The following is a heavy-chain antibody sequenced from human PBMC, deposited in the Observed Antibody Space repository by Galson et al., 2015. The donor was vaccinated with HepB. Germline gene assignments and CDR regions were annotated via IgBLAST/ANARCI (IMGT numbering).Heavy chain of an antibody. V-gene: IGHV1-58*01. CDR1: GFTFTSSA. Sequence: SVKVSCKASGFTFTSSAVQWVRQARGQRLEWIGWIVVGSGNTNYAQKFQERVTISVDTSKNQFSLKLSSVTAADTAVYYCARRAIAALDYWGQGTLVTVSS. CDR3: ARRAIAALDY. J-gene: IGHJ4*02. CDR2: IVVGSGNT. D-gene: IGHD6-6*01.